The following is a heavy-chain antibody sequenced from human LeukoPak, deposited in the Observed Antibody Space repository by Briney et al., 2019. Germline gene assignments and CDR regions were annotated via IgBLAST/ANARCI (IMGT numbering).Heavy chain of an antibody. V-gene: IGHV1-46*01. D-gene: IGHD1-1*01. CDR3: ARAPLGELDPYPGGGAFDI. Sequence: GASVKVSCKESGYTFTSYYMHWVRQAPGQGLEWMGIINPSGGSTSYAQKFQGRVTMTRDTSTSTVYMELSSLRSEDTAVYYCARAPLGELDPYPGGGAFDIWGQGTTVTVSS. CDR2: INPSGGST. CDR1: GYTFTSYY. J-gene: IGHJ3*02.